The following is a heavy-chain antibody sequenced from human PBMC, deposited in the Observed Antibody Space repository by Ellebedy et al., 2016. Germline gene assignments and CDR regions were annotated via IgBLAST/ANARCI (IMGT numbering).Heavy chain of an antibody. V-gene: IGHV1-69*10. CDR3: ARPLGAGIAGNFDY. CDR2: TIPILETT. CDR1: GGTFSTYG. J-gene: IGHJ4*02. Sequence: ASVKVSCKASGGTFSTYGISWVRQAPGQGLEWMGGTIPILETTTYAQKFQGRVTMTRDTSTSTVYMELSSLRSEDTAVYYCARPLGAGIAGNFDYWGQGTLVTVSS. D-gene: IGHD1-26*01.